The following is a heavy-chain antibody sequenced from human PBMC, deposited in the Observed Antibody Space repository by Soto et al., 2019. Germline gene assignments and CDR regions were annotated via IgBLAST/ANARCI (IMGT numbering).Heavy chain of an antibody. CDR3: ARRDYSTSSLGPFDY. CDR1: GGSISSHY. D-gene: IGHD6-6*01. J-gene: IGHJ4*02. V-gene: IGHV4-59*11. CDR2: VHYSGST. Sequence: QVQLQESGPGLVKPSETLSLTCVVSGGSISSHYWSWIRQPPGSGLEWIGFVHYSGSTNYSPSRKSRVTMSIDTSKNQFSLNLSSVTAADTAFYFCARRDYSTSSLGPFDYWGQGILVTVSS.